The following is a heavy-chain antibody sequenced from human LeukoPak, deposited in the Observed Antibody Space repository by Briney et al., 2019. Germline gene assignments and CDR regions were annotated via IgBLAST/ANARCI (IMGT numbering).Heavy chain of an antibody. J-gene: IGHJ4*02. CDR2: ISSSSTI. V-gene: IGHV3-48*02. CDR1: GFTFSSYS. D-gene: IGHD3-10*01. Sequence: GGSLRLSCAASGFTFSSYSMNWVRQAPGKGLEWVSYISSSSTIYYADSVKGRFTISRDNAKNSLYLQMNSLRDEDTAVYYCARDLAPFYGSGSYYPYFDYWGQGTLVTVSS. CDR3: ARDLAPFYGSGSYYPYFDY.